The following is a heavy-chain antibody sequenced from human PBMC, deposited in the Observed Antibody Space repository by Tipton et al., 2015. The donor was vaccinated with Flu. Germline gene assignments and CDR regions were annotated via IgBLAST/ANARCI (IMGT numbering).Heavy chain of an antibody. Sequence: TLSLTCTVSGGPISSGGDYWSWIRQHPGKGLEWIGHIYYIGGTYYNPSLKSRVTISLDTSRNQFSLKLSSVTAADTAVYYCARMEWTVTTPRYFDLWGRGSLVTVSS. D-gene: IGHD4-17*01. CDR1: GGPISSGGDY. CDR3: ARMEWTVTTPRYFDL. V-gene: IGHV4-31*03. CDR2: IYYIGGT. J-gene: IGHJ2*01.